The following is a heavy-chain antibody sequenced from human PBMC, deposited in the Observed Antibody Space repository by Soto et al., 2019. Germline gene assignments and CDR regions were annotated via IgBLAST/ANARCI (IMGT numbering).Heavy chain of an antibody. CDR3: TRESAIEMAFDN. Sequence: GGSLRLSCAASGFTFSSYGMHWVRQAPSKGLKRVAVIWYDGSNKYYADSVKRRFTISRDNSKNTLYLQTNSLTAEDTPVYYYTRESAIEMAFDNWGVGSLFSVS. CDR2: IWYDGSNK. V-gene: IGHV3-33*01. J-gene: IGHJ4*02. CDR1: GFTFSSYG.